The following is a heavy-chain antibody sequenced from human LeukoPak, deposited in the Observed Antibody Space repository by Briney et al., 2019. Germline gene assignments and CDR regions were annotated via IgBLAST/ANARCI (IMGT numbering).Heavy chain of an antibody. CDR3: AKDMYCSGGSCSIYAFDI. V-gene: IGHV3-21*04. J-gene: IGHJ3*02. D-gene: IGHD2-15*01. CDR1: GFIFSSYS. CDR2: ISSGSNYI. Sequence: GGSLRLSCAASGFIFSSYSMTWVRQAPGKGLEWVSSISSGSNYIYYADSVKGRFIISRDNAKNSLYLQMNSLRAEDTALYYCAKDMYCSGGSCSIYAFDIWGQGTMVTVSS.